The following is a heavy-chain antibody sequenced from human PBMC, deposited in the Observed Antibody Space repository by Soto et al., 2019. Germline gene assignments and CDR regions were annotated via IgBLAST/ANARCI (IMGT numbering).Heavy chain of an antibody. CDR2: IYYSGST. V-gene: IGHV4-39*01. Sequence: SETLSLTCTVSGGSISGSSYYWGWIRQPPGKGLEWIGSIYYSGSTYYNPSLKSRVTISVDTSKNQFSLKLSSVTAADTAVYYXAHYYYGSGSPSGYWGQGTLVTVSS. CDR1: GGSISGSSYY. J-gene: IGHJ4*02. CDR3: AHYYYGSGSPSGY. D-gene: IGHD3-10*01.